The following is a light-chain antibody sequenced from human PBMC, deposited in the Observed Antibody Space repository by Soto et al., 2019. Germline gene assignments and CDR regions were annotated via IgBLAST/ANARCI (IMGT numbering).Light chain of an antibody. Sequence: QSALTQPASVSGSPGQSITISCTGTSRDVGGYNYVSWYQQHPGKAPKLMIYDVSNRPSGVSNRFSGSKSGNTASLTISGLQAEDEADYYCSSYTSSSPVVFGGGTKLTV. J-gene: IGLJ2*01. CDR3: SSYTSSSPVV. CDR1: SRDVGGYNY. CDR2: DVS. V-gene: IGLV2-14*01.